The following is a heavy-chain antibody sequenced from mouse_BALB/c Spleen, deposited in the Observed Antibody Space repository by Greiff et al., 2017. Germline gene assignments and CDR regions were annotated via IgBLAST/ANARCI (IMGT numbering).Heavy chain of an antibody. CDR2: ISSGGST. CDR3: ARGPNSLLRLRGDYAMDY. D-gene: IGHD1-2*01. CDR1: GFTFSSYA. Sequence: EVQLVESGGGLVKPGGSLKLSCAASGFTFSSYAMSWVRQTPEKRLEWVASISSGGSTYYPDSVKGRFTISRDNARNILYLQMSSLRSEDTAMYYCARGPNSLLRLRGDYAMDYWGQGTSVTVSS. V-gene: IGHV5-6-5*01. J-gene: IGHJ4*01.